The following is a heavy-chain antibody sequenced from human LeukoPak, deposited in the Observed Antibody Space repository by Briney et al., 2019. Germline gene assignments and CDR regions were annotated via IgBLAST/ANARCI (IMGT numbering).Heavy chain of an antibody. CDR1: GGSISSYY. V-gene: IGHV4-59*01. J-gene: IGHJ3*02. Sequence: SETLSLTCTVSGGSISSYYWSWIRQPPGKGLEWIGYIYYSGSTNYNPSLKSRVTISVDTSKNQFSLKLSSVTAADTAVYYCARDPRLGDRPLGAFDIWGQGTMVTVSS. D-gene: IGHD2-21*02. CDR3: ARDPRLGDRPLGAFDI. CDR2: IYYSGST.